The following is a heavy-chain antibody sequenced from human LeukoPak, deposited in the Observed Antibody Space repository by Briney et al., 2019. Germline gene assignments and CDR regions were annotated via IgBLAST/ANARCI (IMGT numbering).Heavy chain of an antibody. CDR1: GFTFSSYT. V-gene: IGHV3-21*01. Sequence: SGGSLRLSCAASGFTFSSYTMDWVRQAPGKGLEWVSSITSSSSYIYYADSVKGRFTISRDNAKNSLCLQMNSLRAEDTAVYYCARHVVAVGFDYWGQGTLVTVSS. CDR3: ARHVVAVGFDY. D-gene: IGHD3-22*01. CDR2: ITSSSSYI. J-gene: IGHJ4*02.